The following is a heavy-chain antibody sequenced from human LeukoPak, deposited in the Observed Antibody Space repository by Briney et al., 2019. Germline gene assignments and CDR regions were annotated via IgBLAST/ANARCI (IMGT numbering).Heavy chain of an antibody. V-gene: IGHV1-8*03. CDR1: GYTFTSYD. D-gene: IGHD6-6*01. CDR2: MNPNSGNT. J-gene: IGHJ4*02. Sequence: ASVRVSCKASGYTFTSYDINWVRQATGQGLEWMGWMNPNSGNTGYAQKFQGRVTITRNTSISTAYMELSSLRSEDTAVYYCARGESSSAAFDYWGQGTLVTVSS. CDR3: ARGESSSAAFDY.